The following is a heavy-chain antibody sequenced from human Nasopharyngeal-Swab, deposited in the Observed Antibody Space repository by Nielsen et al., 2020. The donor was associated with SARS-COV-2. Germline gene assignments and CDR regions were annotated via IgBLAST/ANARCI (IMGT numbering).Heavy chain of an antibody. D-gene: IGHD5-12*01. V-gene: IGHV3-33*01. CDR2: IWYDGSNK. CDR3: ARDRHGWLRFWLDP. Sequence: GGSLRLSCAASGFTFSSYGMHWVRQAPGKGLEWVAVIWYDGSNKYYADSVKGRFTISRDNSKNTLYLQMNSLRAEDTAVYYCARDRHGWLRFWLDPWGQGTLVTVSS. CDR1: GFTFSSYG. J-gene: IGHJ5*02.